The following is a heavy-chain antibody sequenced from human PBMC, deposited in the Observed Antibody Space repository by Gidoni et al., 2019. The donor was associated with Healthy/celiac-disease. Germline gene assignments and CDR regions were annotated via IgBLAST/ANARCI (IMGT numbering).Heavy chain of an antibody. Sequence: EVQLVESGGGLVQPGGSLRLSCAASGFTFSSYWMHWVRQAPGKGLVWVSRINSDGSSTSYADSVKGRFTISRDNAKNTLYLQMNSLRAEDTAVYYCAGGGYYYENAFDIWGQGTMVTVSS. V-gene: IGHV3-74*01. J-gene: IGHJ3*02. CDR1: GFTFSSYW. D-gene: IGHD3-22*01. CDR3: AGGGYYYENAFDI. CDR2: INSDGSST.